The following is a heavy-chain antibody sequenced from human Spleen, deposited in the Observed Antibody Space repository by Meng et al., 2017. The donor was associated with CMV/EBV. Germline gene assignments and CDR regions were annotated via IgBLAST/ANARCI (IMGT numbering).Heavy chain of an antibody. D-gene: IGHD3-10*01. CDR2: IYYSGST. CDR1: GGSISSGSYY. V-gene: IGHV4-39*07. J-gene: IGHJ3*02. Sequence: SETLSLTCTVSGGSISSGSYYWGWIRQPPGKGLEWIGNIYYSGSTYYNPSLKSRVTISVHTSKNQFSLKLSSVTAADTAVYYCARDLGGGAFDIWGQGTMVTVSS. CDR3: ARDLGGGAFDI.